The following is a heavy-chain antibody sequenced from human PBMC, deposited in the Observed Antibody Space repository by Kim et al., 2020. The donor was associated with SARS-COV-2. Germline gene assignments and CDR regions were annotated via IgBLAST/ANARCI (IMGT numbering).Heavy chain of an antibody. CDR1: GGSFSGYY. CDR2: INHSGST. J-gene: IGHJ3*02. D-gene: IGHD2-2*01. CDR3: ASFAVVVPAAHFDI. V-gene: IGHV4-34*01. Sequence: SETLSLTCAVYGGSFSGYYWSWIRQPPGKGLEWIGEINHSGSTNYNPSLKSRVTISVDTSKNQFSLKLSSVTAADTAVYYCASFAVVVPAAHFDIWGQGTMVTVSS.